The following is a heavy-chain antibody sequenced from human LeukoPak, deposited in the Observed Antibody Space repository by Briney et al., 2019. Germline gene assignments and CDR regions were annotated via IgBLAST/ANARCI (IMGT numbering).Heavy chain of an antibody. D-gene: IGHD3-16*01. Sequence: PGGSLRLSCATSGFTFNIYTMVWLRQAPGKGLEWVAVLRGDGTTKFYTDSVKDRFTISRDTAKNTLFLQMNSLRADDTAVYYCARDWGLDPWGQGTLVAVSS. CDR1: GFTFNIYT. CDR3: ARDWGLDP. J-gene: IGHJ5*02. V-gene: IGHV3-30*04. CDR2: LRGDGTTK.